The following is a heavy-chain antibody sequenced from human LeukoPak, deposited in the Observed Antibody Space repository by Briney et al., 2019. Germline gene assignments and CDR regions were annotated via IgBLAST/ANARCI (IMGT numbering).Heavy chain of an antibody. D-gene: IGHD2-15*01. CDR1: GGSFSGYY. V-gene: IGHV4-34*01. CDR2: INHSGST. Sequence: SETLSLTCAVYGGSFSGYYWSWIRQPPGKGLEWIGEINHSGSTNYNPSLKSRVTISVDTSKNQFSLKLSSVTAAHTAVYYCARVGPANDAFDIWGQGTMVTVSS. CDR3: ARVGPANDAFDI. J-gene: IGHJ3*02.